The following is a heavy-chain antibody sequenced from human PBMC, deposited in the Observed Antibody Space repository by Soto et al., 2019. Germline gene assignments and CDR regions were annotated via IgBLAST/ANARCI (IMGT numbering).Heavy chain of an antibody. Sequence: SETLSLTCTVSGGSISSYYWSWIRQPPGKGLEWIGYIYYSGSTNYNPSLKSRVTISVDTSKNQFSLKLSSVTAADTAVYYCARDLEYWGQGTLVTVSS. CDR3: ARDLEY. CDR2: IYYSGST. D-gene: IGHD3-3*01. CDR1: GGSISSYY. V-gene: IGHV4-59*01. J-gene: IGHJ4*02.